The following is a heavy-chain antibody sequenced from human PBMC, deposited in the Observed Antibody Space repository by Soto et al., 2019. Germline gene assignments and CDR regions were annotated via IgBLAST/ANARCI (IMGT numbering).Heavy chain of an antibody. D-gene: IGHD3-22*01. CDR2: ISSSGSTI. V-gene: IGHV3-48*03. Sequence: PGGSLRLSCAASGFTFSSYEMNWVRQAPGKGLEWVSYISSSGSTIYYADSVKGRFTISRDNAKNSLYLQMNSLRAEDTAVYYCARDIGYDSSGYSWFDPWGQGTLVTVSS. J-gene: IGHJ5*02. CDR3: ARDIGYDSSGYSWFDP. CDR1: GFTFSSYE.